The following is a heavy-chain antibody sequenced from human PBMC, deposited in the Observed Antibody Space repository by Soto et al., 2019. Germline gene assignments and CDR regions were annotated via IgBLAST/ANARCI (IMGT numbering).Heavy chain of an antibody. D-gene: IGHD2-21*02. CDR1: GFTFSSYA. Sequence: QVQLVESGGGVVQPGRSLRLSCAASGFTFSSYAMHWVRQAPGKGLEWVAVISYDGSNKYYADSVKGRFTISRDNSKNTLYLQMNSLRAEDTAVYYCARGFTPVTATLLDYWGQGTLVTVSS. CDR3: ARGFTPVTATLLDY. CDR2: ISYDGSNK. J-gene: IGHJ4*02. V-gene: IGHV3-30-3*01.